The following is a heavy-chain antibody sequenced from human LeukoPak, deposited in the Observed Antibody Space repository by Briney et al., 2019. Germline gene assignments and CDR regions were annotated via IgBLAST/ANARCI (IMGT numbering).Heavy chain of an antibody. J-gene: IGHJ4*02. V-gene: IGHV4-39*07. CDR3: ARGRTMSWHQLLQWAVHQIFDY. D-gene: IGHD2-2*01. Sequence: SETLSLTCTVSGGSISSSSYYWGWIRQPPGKGLEWIGSVYYSGSTYYNPSLKSRVTISVDTSKNQFSLKLSSVTAADTAVYYCARGRTMSWHQLLQWAVHQIFDYWGQGTLVTVSS. CDR2: VYYSGST. CDR1: GGSISSSSYY.